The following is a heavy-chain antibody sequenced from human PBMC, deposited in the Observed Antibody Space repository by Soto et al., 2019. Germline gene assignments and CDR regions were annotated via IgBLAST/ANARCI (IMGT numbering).Heavy chain of an antibody. D-gene: IGHD3-3*01. CDR3: AKDAANYDFWSGYLYYFDY. CDR2: ISGSGGST. Sequence: GGSLRLSCAASGFSFSSYSMSWVRQAPGKGLEWVSAISGSGGSTYYADSVKGRFTISRDNSKNTQYLQMNSLRAEDTAVYYCAKDAANYDFWSGYLYYFDYWGQGTLVTVSS. J-gene: IGHJ4*02. V-gene: IGHV3-23*01. CDR1: GFSFSSYS.